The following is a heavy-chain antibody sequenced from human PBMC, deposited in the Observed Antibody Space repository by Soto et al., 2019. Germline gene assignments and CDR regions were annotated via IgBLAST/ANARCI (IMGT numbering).Heavy chain of an antibody. CDR2: SNSDGSST. J-gene: IGHJ4*02. D-gene: IGHD2-15*01. CDR3: VRTSLVVAAATREDY. Sequence: EVQLVESGGGLVQPGGSLRLSCAASGFTFSRYWMHWVRQAPGKGLVWVSRSNSDGSSTTYADSVKGRFTISRDNAKNTLYLQMNSLRAEDTAVYYCVRTSLVVAAATREDYWGQGTLVTVSS. V-gene: IGHV3-74*01. CDR1: GFTFSRYW.